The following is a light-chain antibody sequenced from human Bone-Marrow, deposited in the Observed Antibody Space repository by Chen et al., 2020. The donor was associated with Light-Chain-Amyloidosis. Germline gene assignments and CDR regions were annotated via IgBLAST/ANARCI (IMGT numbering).Light chain of an antibody. CDR3: AAWDDRLNGWV. Sequence: QSVLTQPPSASGTPGQRITISCSGSRSNIGINHVYWYQQLPGTAPKLFMYKSDQRPSGVPDRFAGSKSGGSASLAISGLLSEDEADYYCAAWDDRLNGWVFGGGTKLTVL. CDR1: RSNIGINH. J-gene: IGLJ3*02. CDR2: KSD. V-gene: IGLV1-47*01.